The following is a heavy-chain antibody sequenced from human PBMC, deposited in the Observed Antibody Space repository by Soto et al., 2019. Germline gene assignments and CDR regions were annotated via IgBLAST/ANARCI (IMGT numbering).Heavy chain of an antibody. CDR3: ARRFDSSGYYHFDY. J-gene: IGHJ4*02. CDR2: IYYSGST. CDR1: GGSVSSGSYY. Sequence: SETLSLTCTVSGGSVSSGSYYWSWIRQSPGKGLEWIGYIYYSGSTNYNPSLKSRVTISVDTSKNQLSLKLSSVTAADTAVYYCARRFDSSGYYHFDYWGQGTLVTVS. V-gene: IGHV4-61*01. D-gene: IGHD3-22*01.